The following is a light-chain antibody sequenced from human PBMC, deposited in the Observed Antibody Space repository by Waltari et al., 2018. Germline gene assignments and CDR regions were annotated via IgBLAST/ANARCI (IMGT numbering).Light chain of an antibody. J-gene: IGKJ4*01. Sequence: DIQMTQSPSAMSASVGDRVTITCRASQGISNYLAWFQQKAGKVPKRLIYTASSLQSGFPSRFSCSGSGTEFTLTISSLQPEDFATYYCLQHNSYPLTFGGGTQVAIK. CDR2: TAS. CDR3: LQHNSYPLT. V-gene: IGKV1-17*03. CDR1: QGISNY.